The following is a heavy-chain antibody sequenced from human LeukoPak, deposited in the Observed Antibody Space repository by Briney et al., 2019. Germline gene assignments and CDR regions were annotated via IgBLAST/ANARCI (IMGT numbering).Heavy chain of an antibody. J-gene: IGHJ4*02. CDR3: TRVVRGTTGTNDY. V-gene: IGHV6-1*01. D-gene: IGHD1-1*01. CDR1: GDXVSSNSAA. Sequence: SQTLSLTCAISGDXVSSNSAAWNWIRQSPSRGLEWLGRTYYRSKWYNDYAVSVKSRISINPDTSKNQLSLQLNSVTPEDTAVYYCTRVVRGTTGTNDYWGQGTLVTVSS. CDR2: TYYRSKWYN.